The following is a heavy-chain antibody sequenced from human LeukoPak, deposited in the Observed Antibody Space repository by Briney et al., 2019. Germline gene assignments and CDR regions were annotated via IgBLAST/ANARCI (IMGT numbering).Heavy chain of an antibody. Sequence: SVKASCRASGGTFSSYAISWVRQAPGQGLEWMGRIIPIFGIANYAQKFQGRVTITADKSTSTAYMELSSLRSEDTAVYYCFYDSSGYYLTNFDYWGQGTLVTVSS. CDR2: IIPIFGIA. CDR1: GGTFSSYA. V-gene: IGHV1-69*04. D-gene: IGHD3-22*01. CDR3: FYDSSGYYLTNFDY. J-gene: IGHJ4*02.